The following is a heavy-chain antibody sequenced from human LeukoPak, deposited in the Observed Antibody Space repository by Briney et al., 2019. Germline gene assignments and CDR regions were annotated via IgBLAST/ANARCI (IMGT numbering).Heavy chain of an antibody. CDR3: ARDGLTAGLGDY. CDR1: GFTFSSHW. J-gene: IGHJ4*02. Sequence: GGSLRLSCAASGFTFSSHWMLWVRQAPGKGLVWVSRINGDGSGTSYADSVKGRFTISRDNAKNTLYLQMNSLRAEDTAVYYCARDGLTAGLGDYWGQGTLVTVSS. D-gene: IGHD6-13*01. CDR2: INGDGSGT. V-gene: IGHV3-74*01.